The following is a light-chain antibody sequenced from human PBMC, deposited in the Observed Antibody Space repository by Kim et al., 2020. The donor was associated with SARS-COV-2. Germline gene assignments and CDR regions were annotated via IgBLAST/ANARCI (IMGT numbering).Light chain of an antibody. Sequence: NFMLTQSPSVSQSPGKTVIITCSRSGGNIASDFVQWFQQRSGGSPKTVIYGDHQRPSGVSDRFSGSVDSSANSASLTISGLRTEDAADYYCQSYDDEKWIFGGGTQLTVL. CDR3: QSYDDEKWI. J-gene: IGLJ2*01. CDR1: GGNIASDF. V-gene: IGLV6-57*01. CDR2: GDH.